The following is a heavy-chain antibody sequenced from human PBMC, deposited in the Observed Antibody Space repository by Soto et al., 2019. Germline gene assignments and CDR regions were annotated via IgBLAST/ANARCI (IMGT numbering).Heavy chain of an antibody. CDR2: IYHSGTT. V-gene: IGHV4-31*03. CDR1: GGSISSGVYY. J-gene: IGHJ5*02. Sequence: SETLSLTCTVSGGSISSGVYYWSWFRQPPGKGLEWIGYIYHSGTTHYNPSLKSRVSISIDTSKSQFSLNLTSVTAADTAVYSCARGGGYCSSTLCLPRHGPSWFDPWGQGTLVTVPQ. D-gene: IGHD2-15*01. CDR3: ARGGGYCSSTLCLPRHGPSWFDP.